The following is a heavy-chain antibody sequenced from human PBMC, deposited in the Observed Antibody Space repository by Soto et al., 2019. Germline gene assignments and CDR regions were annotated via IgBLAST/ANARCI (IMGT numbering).Heavy chain of an antibody. CDR2: IKSKTDGGTT. J-gene: IGHJ5*02. CDR3: TTAPYGDYLFGFDP. CDR1: GFTFSNAW. Sequence: GGSLRLSCAASGFTFSNAWMSWVRQAPGKGLEWVGRIKSKTDGGTTDYAAPVKGRFTISRDDSKNTLYLQMNSLKTEDTAVYYCTTAPYGDYLFGFDPWGQGTLVTVSS. V-gene: IGHV3-15*01. D-gene: IGHD4-17*01.